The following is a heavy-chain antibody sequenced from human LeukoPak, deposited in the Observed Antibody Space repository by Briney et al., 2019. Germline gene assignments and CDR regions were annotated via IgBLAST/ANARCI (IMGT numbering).Heavy chain of an antibody. Sequence: GGSLRLSCAASGFTFSDYYMSWIRQAPGKGLEWVSYISSSGSTIYYADSVKGRFTISRDNAKNSLYLQMNSLRAEDTAVYYCARVESYDYVSYFQHWGQGTLVTVSS. CDR3: ARVESYDYVSYFQH. CDR1: GFTFSDYY. D-gene: IGHD3-16*01. CDR2: ISSSGSTI. V-gene: IGHV3-11*04. J-gene: IGHJ1*01.